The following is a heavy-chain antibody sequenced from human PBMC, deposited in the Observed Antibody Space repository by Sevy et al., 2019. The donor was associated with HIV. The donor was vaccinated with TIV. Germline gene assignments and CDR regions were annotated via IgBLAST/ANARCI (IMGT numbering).Heavy chain of an antibody. CDR2: ISSSSDSSRTL. V-gene: IGHV3-48*01. CDR3: ARPDLSGWYFDF. D-gene: IGHD6-19*01. J-gene: IGHJ4*01. CDR1: GFSFSSYS. Sequence: GGSLRLSCVASGFSFSSYSMNWVRQAPGKGLEWVSYISSSSDSSRTLYYADSVKGRFSISRDNAKNSVHLQMTSLRVDDRAVYYCARPDLSGWYFDFWGHGTLVTVSS.